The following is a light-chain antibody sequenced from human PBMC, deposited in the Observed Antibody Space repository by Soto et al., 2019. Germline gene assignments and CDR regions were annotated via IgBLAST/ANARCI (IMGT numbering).Light chain of an antibody. V-gene: IGLV1-44*01. CDR1: SSNVGGNP. CDR3: ASWDDSLNGPV. Sequence: QSVLTQPPSASGTPGQRVTISCSGSSSNVGGNPVNWYQHVPTTAPKLLIYTNTHRPSGVPDRFSGSKSCTSASLAISGLQSEDEADYYCASWDDSLNGPVFGTGTKVTVL. CDR2: TNT. J-gene: IGLJ1*01.